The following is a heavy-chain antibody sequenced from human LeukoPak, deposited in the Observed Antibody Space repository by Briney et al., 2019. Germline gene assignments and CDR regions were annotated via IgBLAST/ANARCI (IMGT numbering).Heavy chain of an antibody. V-gene: IGHV3-30*04. CDR3: ARDARADSYGLYFDY. CDR2: ISYDEFDK. D-gene: IGHD5-18*01. CDR1: GFTFSSYA. Sequence: GGSLRLSCAASGFTFSSYAMHWVRQAPGKGLEWVAVISYDEFDKYYADSVRGRITVSRDNSKNTLYLQMNSLRVEDTAVYYCARDARADSYGLYFDYWGRGTLVTVSS. J-gene: IGHJ4*02.